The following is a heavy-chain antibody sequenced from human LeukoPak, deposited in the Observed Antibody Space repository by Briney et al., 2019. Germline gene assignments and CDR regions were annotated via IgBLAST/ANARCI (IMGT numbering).Heavy chain of an antibody. Sequence: PGESLRLSCTASGFTFFTYSMNWVRQAPGKGLEWVSSISTSSSYIYYADSVKGRFTISRDNARNSLYLQMNSLRAEDTAVYYCARVNGASRYFDLWGRGTLVTVSS. CDR1: GFTFFTYS. D-gene: IGHD2-8*01. CDR2: ISTSSSYI. V-gene: IGHV3-21*01. CDR3: ARVNGASRYFDL. J-gene: IGHJ2*01.